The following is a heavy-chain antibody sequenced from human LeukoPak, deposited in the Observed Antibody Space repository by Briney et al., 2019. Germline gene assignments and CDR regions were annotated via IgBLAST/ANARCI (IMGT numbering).Heavy chain of an antibody. V-gene: IGHV1-8*01. D-gene: IGHD3-10*01. CDR1: GYTFTSYD. Sequence: ASVKVSCKASGYTFTSYDINWVRQATGQGLEWMGWMNPNSGNTGYAQKFQGRVTMTRNTSISTAYMELSSLRSEDTAVYYCARGSYYYGSGREVYYYGMDVWGQGTTVTVSS. J-gene: IGHJ6*02. CDR2: MNPNSGNT. CDR3: ARGSYYYGSGREVYYYGMDV.